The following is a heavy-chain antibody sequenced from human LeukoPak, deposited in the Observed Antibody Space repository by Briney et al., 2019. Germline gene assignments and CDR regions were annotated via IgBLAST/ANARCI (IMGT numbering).Heavy chain of an antibody. V-gene: IGHV1-18*01. J-gene: IGHJ4*02. CDR1: GYTFTSYG. CDR3: ASHSSGWNYFDY. Sequence: ASVKVSCKASGYTFTSYGISWVRQAPGQGLEWMGWISAYNGNTNYAQKLQGRVTMTTDTSTSTAYMELRSLRSDDTAVYYCASHSSGWNYFDYWGQGTLVTVSS. D-gene: IGHD6-19*01. CDR2: ISAYNGNT.